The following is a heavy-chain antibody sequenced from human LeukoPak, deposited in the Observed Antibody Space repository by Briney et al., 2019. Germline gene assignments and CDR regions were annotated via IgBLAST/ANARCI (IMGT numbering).Heavy chain of an antibody. CDR2: IYTSGST. D-gene: IGHD3-22*01. Sequence: SETLSLTCTVSGGSISSSSYYWGWIRQPAGKGLEWIGRIYTSGSTNYNPSLKSRVTISVDTSKNQFSLKLSSVTAADTAVYYCARDYYDSSGYYYGFDPWGQGTLVTVSS. V-gene: IGHV4-61*02. CDR3: ARDYYDSSGYYYGFDP. CDR1: GGSISSSSYY. J-gene: IGHJ5*02.